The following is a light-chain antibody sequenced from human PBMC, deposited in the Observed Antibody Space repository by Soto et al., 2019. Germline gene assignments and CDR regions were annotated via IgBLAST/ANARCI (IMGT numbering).Light chain of an antibody. CDR1: QSFTTSQ. J-gene: IGKJ1*01. CDR3: QQYASSPRT. CDR2: GAS. V-gene: IGKV3-20*01. Sequence: EIVLTQSPGTLSLSPGERATLFCRASQSFTTSQLAWYQQRPGQAPRVLIFGASRRATGIPDRFSGSGSGTDFTLTISRLEPEDSAVYYCQQYASSPRTFGQGNTVEIK.